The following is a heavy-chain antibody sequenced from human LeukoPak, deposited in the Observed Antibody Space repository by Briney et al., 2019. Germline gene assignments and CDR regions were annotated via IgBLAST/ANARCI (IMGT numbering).Heavy chain of an antibody. V-gene: IGHV1-69*13. CDR1: GGTFISYA. Sequence: SVKVSCKASGGTFISYAISWVRQAPGQGLEWMGGIIPIFGTANYAQKFQGRVTITADESTSTAYMELSSLRSEDTAVYYCAGVTAGDYGSGSYYARPISYYYYGMDVWGQGTTVTVSS. J-gene: IGHJ6*02. CDR2: IIPIFGTA. D-gene: IGHD3-10*01. CDR3: AGVTAGDYGSGSYYARPISYYYYGMDV.